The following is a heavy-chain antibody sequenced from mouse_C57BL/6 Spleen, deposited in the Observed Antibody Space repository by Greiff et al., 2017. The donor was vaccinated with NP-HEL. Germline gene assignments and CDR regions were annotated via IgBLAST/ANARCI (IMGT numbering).Heavy chain of an antibody. D-gene: IGHD2-12*01. CDR2: IDPNSGGT. Sequence: QVQLQQSGAELVKPGASVKLSCKASGYTFTSYWMHWVKQRPGRGLEWIGRIDPNSGGTKYKEKFKSKATLTVDKPSKTAYMQLSSLTSVDSAVYYCASPLYLYSSYAMDYWGQGTSVTVSS. V-gene: IGHV1-72*01. J-gene: IGHJ4*01. CDR3: ASPLYLYSSYAMDY. CDR1: GYTFTSYW.